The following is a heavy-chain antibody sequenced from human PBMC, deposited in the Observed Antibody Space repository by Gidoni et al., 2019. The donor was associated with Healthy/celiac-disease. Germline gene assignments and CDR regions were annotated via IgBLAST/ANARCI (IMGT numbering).Heavy chain of an antibody. CDR2: IWYDGSNK. V-gene: IGHV3-33*01. D-gene: IGHD4-17*01. J-gene: IGHJ6*02. CDR1: GFTFSSYG. CDR3: ARDTTDYYYGMDV. Sequence: QVQLVESGGGVVQPGRSLRLCCAASGFTFSSYGMHWVRQAPGKGLEWVAVIWYDGSNKYYADSVKGRFTISRDNSKNTLYLQMNSLRAEDTAVYYCARDTTDYYYGMDVWGQGTTVTVSS.